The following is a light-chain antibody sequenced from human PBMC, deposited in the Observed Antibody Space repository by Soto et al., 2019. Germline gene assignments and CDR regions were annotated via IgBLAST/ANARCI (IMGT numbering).Light chain of an antibody. J-gene: IGKJ1*01. CDR3: QQYVDSPRT. CDR1: QSVSRNY. CDR2: DAF. V-gene: IGKV3-20*01. Sequence: EIVVTQSPGTLSLSPGERDTLSCMARQSVSRNYLAWYQQRPGQAPRLLIYDAFNRATGIPDRFSGRGSGTDFTLTISRLEPEDFAVYDCQQYVDSPRTFGQGTKVQI.